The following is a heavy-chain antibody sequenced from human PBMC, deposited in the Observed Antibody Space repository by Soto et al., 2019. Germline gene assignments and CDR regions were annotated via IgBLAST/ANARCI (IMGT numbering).Heavy chain of an antibody. CDR3: AKPTPYQVLGWGVDY. V-gene: IGHV3-30*18. CDR1: GFTFSNYG. J-gene: IGHJ4*02. CDR2: ISYDGSNK. Sequence: QVQLVESGGGVVQPGRSLRLSCAASGFTFSNYGMHWVRQAPGKGLEWVAVISYDGSNKYYSDSVKGRFTISRDNSKNTLYLQMNSLRAEDTAVYYCAKPTPYQVLGWGVDYWGQGTLVTVSS. D-gene: IGHD2-2*01.